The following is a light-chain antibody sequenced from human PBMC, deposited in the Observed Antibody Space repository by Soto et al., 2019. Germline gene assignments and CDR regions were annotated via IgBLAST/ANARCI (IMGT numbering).Light chain of an antibody. CDR1: QSISSW. CDR3: QQYNSYSGT. Sequence: DIQMTQSPSTVSASVGDRVTITCRASQSISSWLAWYQQKPGKAPKLLIYDASSLERGVPSRFSGSGSGTEFTLTISSLQPDDFATYYCQQYNSYSGTFGQGTKVDI. CDR2: DAS. J-gene: IGKJ1*01. V-gene: IGKV1-5*01.